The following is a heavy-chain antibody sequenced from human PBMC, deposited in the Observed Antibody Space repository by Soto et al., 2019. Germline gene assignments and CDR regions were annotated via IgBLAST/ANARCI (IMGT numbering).Heavy chain of an antibody. CDR1: GGTFSSDA. CDR3: ARASGYVSGWYHDY. D-gene: IGHD6-19*01. Sequence: SVKVSCKASGGTFSSDAVSWVRQAPGQGLEWMGGLIPILGTTHYAQKFQGRVTITADESTNTAYVELSSLRSDATAVYSCARASGYVSGWYHDYWGQGTRVTVSS. J-gene: IGHJ4*02. V-gene: IGHV1-69*13. CDR2: LIPILGTT.